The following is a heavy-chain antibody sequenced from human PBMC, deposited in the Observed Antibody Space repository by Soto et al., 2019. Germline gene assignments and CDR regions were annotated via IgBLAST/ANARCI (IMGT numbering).Heavy chain of an antibody. D-gene: IGHD3-10*01. CDR1: GFTFSSYA. CDR2: ISYDGSNK. V-gene: IGHV3-30-3*01. CDR3: ARDRGQHDYFQH. J-gene: IGHJ1*01. Sequence: QVQLVESGGGVVQPGRSLRLSCAASGFTFSSYAMHWVRQAPGKGLEWVAVISYDGSNKYYADSVKGRFTISRDNYKNTLYLQMNSLRAEDTAVYYCARDRGQHDYFQHWGQGTLVTVSS.